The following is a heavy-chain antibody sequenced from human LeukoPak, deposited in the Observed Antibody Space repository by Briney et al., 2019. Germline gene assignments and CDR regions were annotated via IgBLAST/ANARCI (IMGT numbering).Heavy chain of an antibody. CDR3: ARLGRVQLEDAFDI. J-gene: IGHJ3*02. V-gene: IGHV4-4*07. Sequence: SETLSLTCTVSGGSISSYYWSWIRQPAGKGLEWIGRIYTSGSTNYNPSLKSRVTMSVDTSKNQFSLKLSSVTAADTAVYYCARLGRVQLEDAFDIWGQGTMVTVSS. D-gene: IGHD5-18*01. CDR1: GGSISSYY. CDR2: IYTSGST.